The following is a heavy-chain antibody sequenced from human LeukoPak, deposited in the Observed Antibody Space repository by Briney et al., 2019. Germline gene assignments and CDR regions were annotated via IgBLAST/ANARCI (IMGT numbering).Heavy chain of an antibody. D-gene: IGHD1-1*01. CDR2: IYYSGST. J-gene: IGHJ6*02. CDR3: ARVEDYYGMDV. CDR1: GGSISSYY. Sequence: SETLSLTCTVSGGSISSYYWSWIRQPPGKGLEWIGYIYYSGSTNYNPSLKSRVTISVDTSKNQFSLKLSSVTAADTAVYYCARVEDYYGMDVWGPGTTVTVSS. V-gene: IGHV4-59*01.